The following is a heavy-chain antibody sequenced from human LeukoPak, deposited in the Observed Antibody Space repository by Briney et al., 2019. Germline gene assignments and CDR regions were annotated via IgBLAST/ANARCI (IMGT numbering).Heavy chain of an antibody. V-gene: IGHV1-69*01. Sequence: GSSVTVSCKSSGDTFTIYALSWVRQAPGRGLEWMGGIIPIFGTANYAQKFQSRVTITADESTSTAYMELSSLRSEGTAVYYCARETVAGFNWGQGTLVTVSS. D-gene: IGHD6-19*01. CDR3: ARETVAGFN. CDR1: GDTFTIYA. CDR2: IIPIFGTA. J-gene: IGHJ4*02.